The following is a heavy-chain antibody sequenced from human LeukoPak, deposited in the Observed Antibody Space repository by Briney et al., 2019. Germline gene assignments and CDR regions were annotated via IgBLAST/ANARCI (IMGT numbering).Heavy chain of an antibody. CDR2: MRSKASGGTT. J-gene: IGHJ1*01. Sequence: GGSLRLSCAASEFIFSNYAMSWVRQAPGKGLEWVGFMRSKASGGTTEYAASVKGRFTISRDDSKSIAYLQMNSLKTEDTAVYYCTRSYDRSGYYPGYFHHWGQGTLVTVSS. D-gene: IGHD3-22*01. CDR1: EFIFSNYA. V-gene: IGHV3-49*04. CDR3: TRSYDRSGYYPGYFHH.